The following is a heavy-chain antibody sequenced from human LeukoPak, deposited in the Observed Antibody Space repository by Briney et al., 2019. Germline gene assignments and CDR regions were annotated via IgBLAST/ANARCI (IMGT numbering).Heavy chain of an antibody. Sequence: ASVTVSCKASGGTFSSYAISWVRQAPGQGLEWMGGIIPIFGTANYAQKFQGRATITTDESTSTAYMELSSLRSEDTAVYYCASRHGTLRTSGVRYYYYMDVWGKGTTVTVSS. D-gene: IGHD2-2*01. J-gene: IGHJ6*03. CDR3: ASRHGTLRTSGVRYYYYMDV. CDR1: GGTFSSYA. CDR2: IIPIFGTA. V-gene: IGHV1-69*05.